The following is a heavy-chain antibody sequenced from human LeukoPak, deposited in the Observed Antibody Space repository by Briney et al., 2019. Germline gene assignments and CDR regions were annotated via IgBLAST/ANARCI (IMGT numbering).Heavy chain of an antibody. CDR3: ARGRYCSGGSCYGSNWFDP. J-gene: IGHJ5*02. CDR2: IYSGGST. D-gene: IGHD2-15*01. V-gene: IGHV3-53*01. CDR1: GFTFSSYG. Sequence: PGGSLRLSCAASGFTFSSYGMHWVRQAPGKGLEWVSVIYSGGSTYYADSVKGRFTISRDNSKNTLYLQMNSLRAEDTAVYYCARGRYCSGGSCYGSNWFDPWGQGTLVTVSS.